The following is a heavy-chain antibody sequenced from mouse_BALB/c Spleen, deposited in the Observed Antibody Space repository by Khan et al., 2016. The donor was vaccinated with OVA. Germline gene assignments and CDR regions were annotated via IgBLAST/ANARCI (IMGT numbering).Heavy chain of an antibody. CDR3: ASSYDYDVGGFAY. J-gene: IGHJ3*01. Sequence: QVQLKESGPGLVAPSQSLSITCTVSGFSLSNYGIHWVRQPPGKGLEWMGVIWTGGITNYNSALMSRLSISKDNSKSQVFLKMNRLQTDDTAIYSCASSYDYDVGGFAYWGQGTLVTVSA. V-gene: IGHV2-9*02. D-gene: IGHD2-4*01. CDR1: GFSLSNYG. CDR2: IWTGGIT.